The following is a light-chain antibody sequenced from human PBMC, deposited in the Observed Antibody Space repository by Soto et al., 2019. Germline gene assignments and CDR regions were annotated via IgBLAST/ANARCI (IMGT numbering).Light chain of an antibody. CDR2: DVT. CDR1: SSDIGGYNY. CDR3: SSYATSSPYV. V-gene: IGLV2-14*01. J-gene: IGLJ1*01. Sequence: QSALTQPASVSGSPGQSITISCTGTSSDIGGYNYVSWYQQHPGKVPKLMIYDVTNRPSGVSNRFSGSKSGDTAYLTISDLQAEDEADYYFSSYATSSPYVFGTGTKVTVL.